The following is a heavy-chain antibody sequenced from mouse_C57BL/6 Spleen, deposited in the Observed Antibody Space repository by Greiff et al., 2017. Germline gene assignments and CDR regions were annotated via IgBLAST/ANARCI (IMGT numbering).Heavy chain of an antibody. D-gene: IGHD1-1*01. CDR3: ARETTVDYFDY. V-gene: IGHV1-82*01. CDR2: IYPGDGDT. CDR1: GYAFSSSW. Sequence: VKLQESGPELVKPGASVKISCKASGYAFSSSWMNWVKQRPGKGLEWIGRIYPGDGDTNYNGKFKGKATLTADKSSSTAYMQLSSLTSEDSAVYFCARETTVDYFDYWGQGTTLTVSS. J-gene: IGHJ2*01.